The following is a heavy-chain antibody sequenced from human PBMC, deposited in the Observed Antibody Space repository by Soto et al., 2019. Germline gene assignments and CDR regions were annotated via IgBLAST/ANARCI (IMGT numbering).Heavy chain of an antibody. D-gene: IGHD1-26*01. CDR3: ARAQVSGTIEIGFSV. V-gene: IGHV1-46*01. CDR2: IYPSFHSP. J-gene: IGHJ3*01. Sequence: QVQLVQSGAEVKKPGASVKISCKTSGDTFSHYYMHWVRQAPGQGLEWMSIIYPSFHSPTDSQNFQGRLTVTSHASTFTVYMELSSLKSEDTAVYYCARAQVSGTIEIGFSVWGQGTLVTVSS. CDR1: GDTFSHYY.